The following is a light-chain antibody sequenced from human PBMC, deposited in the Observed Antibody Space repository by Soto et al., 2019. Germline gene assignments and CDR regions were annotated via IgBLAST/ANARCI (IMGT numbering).Light chain of an antibody. V-gene: IGKV3-20*01. CDR2: GAS. Sequence: EIVLTQSPGSLSLSPGERATLSCRASQSVSSTFFAWYQQRPGQGPRLLMYGASSRATGIPERFSGSGSGTDFTITISRLEPEDFAVYYCQQFDSSVTFGQGTKVEIK. CDR3: QQFDSSVT. CDR1: QSVSSTF. J-gene: IGKJ1*01.